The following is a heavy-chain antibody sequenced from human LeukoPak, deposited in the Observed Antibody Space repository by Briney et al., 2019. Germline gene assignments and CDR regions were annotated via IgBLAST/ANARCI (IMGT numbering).Heavy chain of an antibody. Sequence: GGSLRLSCAASGLTFSSYAMHWVREAPGKGLEWVAVISYDGSNKYYADSVKGRFTISRDNSKNTLYLQMNSLRAEDTAVYYCARDAGEWELLGHFDYWGQGTLVTVSS. J-gene: IGHJ4*02. CDR3: ARDAGEWELLGHFDY. CDR1: GLTFSSYA. D-gene: IGHD1-26*01. V-gene: IGHV3-30-3*01. CDR2: ISYDGSNK.